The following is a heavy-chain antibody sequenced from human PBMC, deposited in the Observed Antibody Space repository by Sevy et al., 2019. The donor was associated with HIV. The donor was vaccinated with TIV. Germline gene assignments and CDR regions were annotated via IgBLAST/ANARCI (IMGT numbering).Heavy chain of an antibody. Sequence: GGSLRLSCTSSGFTFGDYAMSWFRQAPGKGLEWVAFIRRNSHEPYGGTTEYAATVKGRFTISRDDSKRIAYLQMNSPKTEDTAVYYCTRPLATADTPEYFFDYWGQGILVTVSS. V-gene: IGHV3-49*03. CDR3: TRPLATADTPEYFFDY. J-gene: IGHJ4*02. CDR2: IRRNSHEPYGGTT. D-gene: IGHD5-12*01. CDR1: GFTFGDYA.